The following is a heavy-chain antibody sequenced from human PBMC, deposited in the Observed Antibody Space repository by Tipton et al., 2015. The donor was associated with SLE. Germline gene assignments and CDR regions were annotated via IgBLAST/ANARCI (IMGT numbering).Heavy chain of an antibody. CDR1: GGSISNYY. CDR3: ARHTYSIGWVDR. V-gene: IGHV4-59*08. CDR2: IYYSGST. Sequence: TLSLTCTVSGGSISNYYWNWIRQPPGKGLEWIGYIYYSGSTNYNPSLKSRVSISVDTSKNQFSLTVDSVTAADTAVYYCARHTYSIGWVDRWGQGTLVTVSS. J-gene: IGHJ5*02. D-gene: IGHD6-19*01.